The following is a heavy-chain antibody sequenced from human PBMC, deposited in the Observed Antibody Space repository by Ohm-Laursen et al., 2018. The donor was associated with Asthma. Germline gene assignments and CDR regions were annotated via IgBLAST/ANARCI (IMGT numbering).Heavy chain of an antibody. Sequence: SLRLSCTASGFTFSSYWMSWVRQAPGKGLEWVANIKQDGSEKYYVDSVKGRFTISRDNAKNSLYLQMNSLRAEDTAIYYCARDWYCGRTSCFFFDYWGHGIQVSVSS. V-gene: IGHV3-7*01. CDR3: ARDWYCGRTSCFFFDY. CDR2: IKQDGSEK. J-gene: IGHJ4*01. CDR1: GFTFSSYW. D-gene: IGHD2-2*01.